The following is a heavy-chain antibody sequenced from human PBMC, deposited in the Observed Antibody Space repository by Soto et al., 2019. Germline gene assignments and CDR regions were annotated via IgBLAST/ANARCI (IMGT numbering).Heavy chain of an antibody. CDR1: GFTFSSYS. Sequence: GGSLRLSCAASGFTFSSYSMNWVRQAPGKGLELVSYISSSSSTIYYADSVKGRFTISRDNAKNSLYLQMNSLRAEDTAVYYCARGKAVAATVCAFDIWGQGTMVTVSS. CDR2: ISSSSSTI. V-gene: IGHV3-48*01. D-gene: IGHD2-15*01. J-gene: IGHJ3*02. CDR3: ARGKAVAATVCAFDI.